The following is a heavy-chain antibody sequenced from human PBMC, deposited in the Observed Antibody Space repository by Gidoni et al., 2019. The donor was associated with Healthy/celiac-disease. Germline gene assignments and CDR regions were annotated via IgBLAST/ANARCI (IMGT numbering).Heavy chain of an antibody. CDR3: ARTQVVPAAIFDY. D-gene: IGHD2-2*01. CDR2: IYYSGST. V-gene: IGHV4-31*03. CDR1: GGSISSGGYY. J-gene: IGHJ4*02. Sequence: QVQLQESGPGLVKPSQTLSLTCTVSGGSISSGGYYWSWSRQHPGKGLEWIGYIYYSGSTYYNPSLKRRVTISVDTSKNQFSLKLSSVTAADTAVYYCARTQVVPAAIFDYWGQGTLVTVSS.